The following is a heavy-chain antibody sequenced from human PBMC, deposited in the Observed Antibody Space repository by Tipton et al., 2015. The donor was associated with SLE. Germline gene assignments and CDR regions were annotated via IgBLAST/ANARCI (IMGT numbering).Heavy chain of an antibody. J-gene: IGHJ6*01. CDR2: IHHRGST. Sequence: TLSLTCAVSGASITSSDWWSWVRQPPGKGLEYIGEIHHRGSTNYKSSLRGRVTISVDKSKNQFSLKLTSVTAADTAVYYCARWIPLTGINVWRQGATVTVSS. CDR3: ARWIPLTGINV. V-gene: IGHV4-4*02. CDR1: GASITSSDW. D-gene: IGHD5-18*01.